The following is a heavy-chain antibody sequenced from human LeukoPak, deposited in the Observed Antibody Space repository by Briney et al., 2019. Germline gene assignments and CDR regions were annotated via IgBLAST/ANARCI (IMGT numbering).Heavy chain of an antibody. CDR2: ISSNGGST. Sequence: GGSLRLSCAASGFTFSSYAMHWVRQAPGKGLEYVSAISSNGGSTYYANSVKGRFTISRGNSKNTLYLQMGSLRAEDMAVYYCARSTYDFWSGYAGYYYYMDVWGKGTTVTVSS. V-gene: IGHV3-64*01. J-gene: IGHJ6*03. CDR1: GFTFSSYA. CDR3: ARSTYDFWSGYAGYYYYMDV. D-gene: IGHD3-3*01.